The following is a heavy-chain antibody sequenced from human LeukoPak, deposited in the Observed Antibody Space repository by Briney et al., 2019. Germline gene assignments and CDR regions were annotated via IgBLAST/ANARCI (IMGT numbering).Heavy chain of an antibody. CDR2: ISSSSSHT. V-gene: IGHV3-21*01. Sequence: GGSLRLSCAASGFTFRDYVMSWVRQAPGKGLEWVSSISSSSSHTYYADSVKGRFTISRDNAKNAVYLQMNSLTADDTAVYYCEKLILISADDWGQGTLVSVSS. D-gene: IGHD3-22*01. CDR3: EKLILISADD. J-gene: IGHJ4*02. CDR1: GFTFRDYV.